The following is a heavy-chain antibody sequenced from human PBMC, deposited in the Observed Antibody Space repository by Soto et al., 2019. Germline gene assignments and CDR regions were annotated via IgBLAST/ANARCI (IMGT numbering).Heavy chain of an antibody. D-gene: IGHD2-15*01. J-gene: IGHJ4*02. V-gene: IGHV1-2*02. CDR1: GYTFSGHF. CDR2: INPNTGNT. Sequence: GASVKVSCKTSGYTFSGHFLQWVRQAPGAGPEWMGWINPNTGNTKYRQKFEGRVTMTRDMSSSTAYMELTRLTVDDTAVYLCARAGSYCSGGSCSFAYWGQGSLVTVSS. CDR3: ARAGSYCSGGSCSFAY.